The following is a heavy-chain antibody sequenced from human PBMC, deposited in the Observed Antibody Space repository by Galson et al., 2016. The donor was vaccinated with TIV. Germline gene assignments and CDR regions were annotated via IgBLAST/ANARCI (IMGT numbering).Heavy chain of an antibody. Sequence: PALVTPTQTVTLTCTFSGFSLTTSGVSVVWIRQPPGKALEWLARTDWDGDKHFSAYPKTRLSIAKASSKRQVVLRLTDVDPVDTGTYYCARGPGGVSGLGPFDNWGQGTPVTVSS. CDR3: ARGPGGVSGLGPFDN. D-gene: IGHD3-10*01. CDR2: TDWDGDK. CDR1: GFSLTTSGVS. V-gene: IGHV2-70*11. J-gene: IGHJ4*02.